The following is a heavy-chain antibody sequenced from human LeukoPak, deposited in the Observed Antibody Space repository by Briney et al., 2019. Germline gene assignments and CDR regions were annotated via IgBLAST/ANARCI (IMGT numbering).Heavy chain of an antibody. CDR1: GFPFNIYS. CDR3: VRGMQPSLMRASGMSY. V-gene: IGHV3-23*01. J-gene: IGHJ4*02. CDR2: ISSKGDYI. D-gene: IGHD2-8*01. Sequence: PGGSLRLSCTTSGFPFNIYSMAWVRQAPGKGLEWVSSISSKGDYIFYADSVKGRFTISRDSSANSMYLQMNSLRAEDAAVYYCVRGMQPSLMRASGMSYWGQGTLVTVSS.